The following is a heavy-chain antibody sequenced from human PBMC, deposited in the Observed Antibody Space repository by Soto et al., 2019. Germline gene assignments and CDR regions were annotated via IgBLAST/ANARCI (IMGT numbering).Heavy chain of an antibody. Sequence: SVKVSCKASGGTFSSYTISWVRQAPGQGLEWMGRIIPILGIANYAQKFQGRVTITADKSTSTAYMELSSLRSEDTAVYYCATDKISSSWYLGDAFDIWGQGTMVTVSS. V-gene: IGHV1-69*04. CDR3: ATDKISSSWYLGDAFDI. D-gene: IGHD6-13*01. J-gene: IGHJ3*02. CDR1: GGTFSSYT. CDR2: IIPILGIA.